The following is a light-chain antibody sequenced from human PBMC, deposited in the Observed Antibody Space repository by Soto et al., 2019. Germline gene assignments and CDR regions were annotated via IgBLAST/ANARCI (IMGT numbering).Light chain of an antibody. CDR2: EVS. CDR3: SSYTSSSTLNV. J-gene: IGLJ1*01. CDR1: SSDVGGYCY. Sequence: QSVLTQPASVSGSPGQSITISCTGTSSDVGGYCYVSWYQHHPGKAPKLIIYEVSNRPSGVSNRFSASKSGNTASLTISGIQAEDEADYYCSSYTSSSTLNVFGTGTKVTVL. V-gene: IGLV2-14*01.